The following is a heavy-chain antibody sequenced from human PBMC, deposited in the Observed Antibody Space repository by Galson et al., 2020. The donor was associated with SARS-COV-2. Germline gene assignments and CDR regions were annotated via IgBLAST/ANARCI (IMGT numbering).Heavy chain of an antibody. Sequence: SETLSLTCTVSGGSISGYFWSWIRQPPRKGLEWIGYIRYSGSTNYNPSLNSRVAMSVDTSKNQFSMKLSSVTAADTAVYYCARYCNNGGCYSFDYWGQGTLVTVAS. J-gene: IGHJ4*02. V-gene: IGHV4-59*01. CDR2: IRYSGST. CDR3: ARYCNNGGCYSFDY. CDR1: GGSISGYF. D-gene: IGHD2-8*01.